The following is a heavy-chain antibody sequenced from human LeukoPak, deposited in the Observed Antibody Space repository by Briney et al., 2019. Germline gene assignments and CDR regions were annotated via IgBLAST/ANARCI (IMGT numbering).Heavy chain of an antibody. J-gene: IGHJ4*02. CDR3: ARDSNYYDSSGYLDY. CDR2: ITYDGSNK. Sequence: GGSLRLSCAASGFTFSNYWMIWVRQAPGKGLEWVAVITYDGSNKYYADSVKGRFTISRDNSKNTLYLQMNSLRAEDTAVYYCARDSNYYDSSGYLDYWGQGTLVTVSS. CDR1: GFTFSNYW. V-gene: IGHV3-30*03. D-gene: IGHD3-22*01.